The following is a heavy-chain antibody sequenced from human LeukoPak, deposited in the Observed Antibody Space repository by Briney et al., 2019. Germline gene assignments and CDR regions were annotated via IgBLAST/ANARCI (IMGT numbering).Heavy chain of an antibody. Sequence: PGGSLRLSCAASGFTFSDYYMSWNRQAPWKGLEWVSYISSSGSTIYYADSVKGRFTISRDNAKNSLYLQMNSLRAEDTAVYYCATPYSGWYGPFDYWGQGTLVTVSS. CDR2: ISSSGSTI. D-gene: IGHD6-19*01. J-gene: IGHJ4*02. CDR3: ATPYSGWYGPFDY. CDR1: GFTFSDYY. V-gene: IGHV3-11*01.